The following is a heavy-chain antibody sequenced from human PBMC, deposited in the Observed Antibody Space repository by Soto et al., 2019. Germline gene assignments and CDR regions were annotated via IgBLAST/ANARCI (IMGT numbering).Heavy chain of an antibody. Sequence: QVQLVESGGGVVQPGRSLRLSCAASGFTFSSYAMHWVRQAPGKGLEWVAVISYDGSNKYYADSVKGRFTISRDNSKNTXYXXMNSLRAEETAGYYCARALAYCGGDCYTTGGEADYWGQGTLVTVSS. CDR1: GFTFSSYA. CDR3: ARALAYCGGDCYTTGGEADY. V-gene: IGHV3-30-3*01. D-gene: IGHD2-21*02. CDR2: ISYDGSNK. J-gene: IGHJ4*02.